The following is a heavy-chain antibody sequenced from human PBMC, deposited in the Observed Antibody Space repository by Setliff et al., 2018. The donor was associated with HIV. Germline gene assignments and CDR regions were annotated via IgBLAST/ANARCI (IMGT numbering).Heavy chain of an antibody. D-gene: IGHD3-3*01. CDR3: APGEGVASTYYHD. CDR1: DDSVSTFY. V-gene: IGHV4-59*02. J-gene: IGHJ4*01. CDR2: IHHTGST. Sequence: SETLSRTCTVSDDSVSTFYWNWIRQPPGKGLEWIGFIHHTGSTVSNPSLKRRVTILMDLYRHQLSLRLASVTTADTAVYFCAPGEGVASTYYHDWGQGTQVTVSS.